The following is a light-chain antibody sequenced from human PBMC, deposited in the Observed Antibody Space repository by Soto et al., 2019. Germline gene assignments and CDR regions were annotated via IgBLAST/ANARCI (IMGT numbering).Light chain of an antibody. Sequence: QSALTQPASVSGSPGQSITISCTGTSSDVGDYNYVSWYQQHPGKAPKVMIYEVSHRPSGVSNRFSGSKSGNTASLTISGLHDEDDADYYCCSYRSSSLYVFGTGTKVTVL. V-gene: IGLV2-14*01. CDR1: SSDVGDYNY. J-gene: IGLJ1*01. CDR2: EVS. CDR3: CSYRSSSLYV.